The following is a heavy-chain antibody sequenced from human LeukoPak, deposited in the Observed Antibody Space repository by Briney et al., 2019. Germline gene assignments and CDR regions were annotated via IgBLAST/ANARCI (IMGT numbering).Heavy chain of an antibody. Sequence: SETLSLTCTVSGGTISSRSCCWGWIRQPPGKGLEWIGTIYYSGSTYYNPSLKSRVTISVDTSKNQFSLRLSSVTAADTAVYYCARQVYSGTHYFDYWGQGTLVTVSS. J-gene: IGHJ4*02. CDR3: ARQVYSGTHYFDY. D-gene: IGHD1-26*01. CDR1: GGTISSRSCC. V-gene: IGHV4-39*01. CDR2: IYYSGST.